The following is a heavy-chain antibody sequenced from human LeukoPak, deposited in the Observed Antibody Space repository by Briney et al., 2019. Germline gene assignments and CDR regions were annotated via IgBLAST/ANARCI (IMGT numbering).Heavy chain of an antibody. J-gene: IGHJ4*02. CDR1: GFTFSSYA. D-gene: IGHD2-15*01. Sequence: GSLRLSCAASGFTFSSYAVNWVRQAPGKGLEWVSVIGPSGGTTYYADSVKGRATISRDNSKDTLYLQMDSLRVEDTAVYYCARESGGGTRLIDYWGQGTPVTVSS. CDR3: ARESGGGTRLIDY. CDR2: IGPSGGTT. V-gene: IGHV3-23*01.